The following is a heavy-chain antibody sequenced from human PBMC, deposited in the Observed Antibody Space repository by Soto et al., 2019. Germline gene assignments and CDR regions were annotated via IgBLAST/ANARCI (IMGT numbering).Heavy chain of an antibody. D-gene: IGHD4-17*01. J-gene: IGHJ4*02. CDR2: MNPNSGNT. Sequence: QVQLVQSGAEVKKPGASVKVSCKASGYTFTSYDINWVRQATGQGLEWMGWMNPNSGNTGYAQKFQGRVNMTRNTPISTAYMELGSMRSEDTAVYYCAGAGARPGDYDLLFDYWGQGTLVTVSS. CDR1: GYTFTSYD. V-gene: IGHV1-8*01. CDR3: AGAGARPGDYDLLFDY.